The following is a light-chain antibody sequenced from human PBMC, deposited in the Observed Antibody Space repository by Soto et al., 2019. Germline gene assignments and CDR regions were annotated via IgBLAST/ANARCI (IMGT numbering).Light chain of an antibody. Sequence: DIQMTQSPSSLSASVGDRVTITCRASQSISTYLNWFQQKPGKAPKLLIYAASSLQSGVPSRFSGRGSGTDFTLTIRSLEPEDFATYYCQQSHSTPRTFGQGTKLEIK. J-gene: IGKJ2*01. CDR1: QSISTY. CDR2: AAS. V-gene: IGKV1-39*01. CDR3: QQSHSTPRT.